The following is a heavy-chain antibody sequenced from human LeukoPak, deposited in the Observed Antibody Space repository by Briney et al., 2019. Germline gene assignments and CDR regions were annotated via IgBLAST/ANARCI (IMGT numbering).Heavy chain of an antibody. CDR1: GFTFSRYW. Sequence: GGSLRLSCAASGFTFSRYWMHWVRQAPGKGLVWVSRINSDGSITTYADSVKGRFTISRDNAKNTLYLQMNTLRAEDTAVYYCARHRSGGSQDDAFDIWGQGTMVTVSS. D-gene: IGHD2-15*01. V-gene: IGHV3-74*01. CDR3: ARHRSGGSQDDAFDI. J-gene: IGHJ3*02. CDR2: INSDGSIT.